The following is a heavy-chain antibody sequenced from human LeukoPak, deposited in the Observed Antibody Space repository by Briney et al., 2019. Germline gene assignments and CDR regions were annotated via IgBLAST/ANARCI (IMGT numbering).Heavy chain of an antibody. V-gene: IGHV4-59*01. J-gene: IGHJ4*02. Sequence: PSQTLSLTCTVSGGSISSYYWSWIRQPPGKGLEWIGYIYYSGSTNYNPSLKSRVTISVDTSKNQFSLKLSSVTAADTAVYYCARDSRDSSGDVFDYWGQGTLVTVSS. D-gene: IGHD3-22*01. CDR1: GGSISSYY. CDR3: ARDSRDSSGDVFDY. CDR2: IYYSGST.